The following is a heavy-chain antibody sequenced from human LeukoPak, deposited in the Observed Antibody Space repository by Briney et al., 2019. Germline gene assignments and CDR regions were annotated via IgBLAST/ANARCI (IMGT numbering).Heavy chain of an antibody. CDR2: MNPNSGNT. J-gene: IGHJ3*02. CDR1: GYTFTSYD. Sequence: ASVKVSCKASGYTFTSYDINWVRQATGQGLEWMGWMNPNSGNTGYAQKFRGRVTMTRNTSISTAYMELSSLRSEDTAVYYCARSSSGDTIFGVVDAFDIWGQGTMVTVSS. D-gene: IGHD3-3*01. V-gene: IGHV1-8*01. CDR3: ARSSSGDTIFGVVDAFDI.